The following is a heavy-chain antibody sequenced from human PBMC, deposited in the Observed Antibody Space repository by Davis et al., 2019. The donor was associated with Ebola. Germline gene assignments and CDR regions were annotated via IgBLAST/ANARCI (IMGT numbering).Heavy chain of an antibody. D-gene: IGHD6-19*01. J-gene: IGHJ4*02. CDR3: ARGRNGGWDFDY. CDR1: GDTVSNFA. V-gene: IGHV1-18*01. Sequence: AASVKVSCKASGDTVSNFAISWVRQAPGQGLEWMAWISAYNGHTNYAQKFQGRLTLTTDTSTSTAYMELRSLTSDDTAEYYCARGRNGGWDFDYWGQGTLVTVSS. CDR2: ISAYNGHT.